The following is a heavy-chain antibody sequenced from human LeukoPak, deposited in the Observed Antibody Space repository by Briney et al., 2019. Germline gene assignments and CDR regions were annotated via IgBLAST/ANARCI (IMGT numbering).Heavy chain of an antibody. Sequence: SETLSLTCTVSGYSISSGYYWGWIRQPPGKGLEWIGSIYYSGSTYYNPSLKSRVTISVDTSKNQFSLKLSSVTAADTAVYYCARDRYYDSSGYYGKALDYWGQGTLVTVSS. V-gene: IGHV4-38-2*02. CDR1: GYSISSGYY. CDR3: ARDRYYDSSGYYGKALDY. CDR2: IYYSGST. D-gene: IGHD3-22*01. J-gene: IGHJ4*02.